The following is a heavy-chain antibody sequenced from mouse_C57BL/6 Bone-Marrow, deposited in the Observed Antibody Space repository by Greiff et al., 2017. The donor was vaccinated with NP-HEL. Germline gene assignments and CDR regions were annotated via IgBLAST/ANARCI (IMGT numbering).Heavy chain of an antibody. CDR2: IDPSDSYT. CDR3: AHYYGSSLFDY. D-gene: IGHD1-1*01. J-gene: IGHJ2*01. Sequence: QVQLQQPGAELVRPGTSVKLSCKASGYTFTSYWMHWVKQRPGQGLEWIGVIDPSDSYTNYNQKFKGKATLNVDTSSSTAYMQLSSLTSEDSAVYYCAHYYGSSLFDYWGQGTTLTVSS. CDR1: GYTFTSYW. V-gene: IGHV1-59*01.